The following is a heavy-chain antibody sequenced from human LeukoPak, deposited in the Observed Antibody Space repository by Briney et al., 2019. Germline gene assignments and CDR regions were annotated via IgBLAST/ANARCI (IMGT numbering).Heavy chain of an antibody. D-gene: IGHD3-9*01. CDR2: IYPGDSDT. V-gene: IGHV5-51*01. CDR3: ARRGTHYDILTGYYSSWYYFDY. Sequence: GESLKTSCKGSGYRFTSYWIGWVRQMPGKGLEWMGIIYPGDSDTRYSPSFQGQVTISADKSISTAYLQWSSLRASDTAMYYCARRGTHYDILTGYYSSWYYFDYWGQGTLVTVSS. CDR1: GYRFTSYW. J-gene: IGHJ4*02.